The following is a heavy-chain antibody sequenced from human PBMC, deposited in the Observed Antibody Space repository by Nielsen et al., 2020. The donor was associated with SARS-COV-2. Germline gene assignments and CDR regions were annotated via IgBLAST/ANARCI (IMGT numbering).Heavy chain of an antibody. D-gene: IGHD2-21*02. V-gene: IGHV5-51*01. Sequence: GESLKISCKGSEYNFPNYWIGWVRQMPGKGLEWMGIIYPSDSDTRYSPSFQGQVTISVDKSISTAYLQWSSLKPSDTAIYYCTRGTAIYYYYMEVWGKGTTVTVSS. CDR1: EYNFPNYW. CDR2: IYPSDSDT. CDR3: TRGTAIYYYYMEV. J-gene: IGHJ6*03.